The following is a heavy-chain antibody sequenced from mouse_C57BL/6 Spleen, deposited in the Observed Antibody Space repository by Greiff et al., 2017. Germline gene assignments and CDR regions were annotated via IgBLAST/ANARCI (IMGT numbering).Heavy chain of an antibody. Sequence: EVKLVESGGGLVKPGGSLKLSCAASGFTFSDYGMHWVRQAPEKGLEWVAYISSGSSTIYYADTVKGRFTISRDNAKKPLFLQMTRLRSEDTAMDYCARNDYDGGAYAMDYWGQGTSGTVSS. CDR2: ISSGSSTI. J-gene: IGHJ4*01. CDR3: ARNDYDGGAYAMDY. D-gene: IGHD2-4*01. V-gene: IGHV5-17*01. CDR1: GFTFSDYG.